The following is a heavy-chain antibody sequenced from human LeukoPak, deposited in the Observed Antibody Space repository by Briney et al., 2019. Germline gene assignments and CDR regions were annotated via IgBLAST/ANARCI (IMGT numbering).Heavy chain of an antibody. V-gene: IGHV3-21*01. D-gene: IGHD6-19*01. J-gene: IGHJ1*01. CDR3: ARGYSSGLYGAEYFQH. CDR2: ISSSSTYI. Sequence: NPGGSLRLSCAASGFTFSLYSMNWVRQAPGKGLEWVSSISSSSTYIYYTDSVKGRFTISRDNAKNSLYLQMNSLRAEDTAVYYCARGYSSGLYGAEYFQHWGQGTLVTVSS. CDR1: GFTFSLYS.